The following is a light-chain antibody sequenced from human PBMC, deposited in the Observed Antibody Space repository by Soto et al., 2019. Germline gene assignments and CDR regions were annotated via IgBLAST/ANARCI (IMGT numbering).Light chain of an antibody. CDR3: QQYYSTLALT. J-gene: IGKJ4*01. V-gene: IGKV4-1*01. Sequence: DIVMTQSPDSLAVSLGERATINCKSSQSVLYSSNNKNYLAWYQQKPGHPTKLLIYWASTRESGVPDRFSGSGSGTDFTLTISSLQAEDVAVYYCQQYYSTLALTFGGGTKVEIK. CDR1: QSVLYSSNNKNY. CDR2: WAS.